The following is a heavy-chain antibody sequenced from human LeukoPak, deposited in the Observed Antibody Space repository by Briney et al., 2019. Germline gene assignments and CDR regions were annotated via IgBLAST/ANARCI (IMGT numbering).Heavy chain of an antibody. D-gene: IGHD6-19*01. CDR3: AKQAWIAVAGTLDY. CDR2: ISAYNGNT. Sequence: ASVKVSCKASGYTFTGYGISWVRQAPGQGLEWMGWISAYNGNTNYAQKLQGRVTMTTDTSTSTAYMELRSLRSDDTAVYYCAKQAWIAVAGTLDYWGQGTLVTVSS. V-gene: IGHV1-18*01. CDR1: GYTFTGYG. J-gene: IGHJ4*02.